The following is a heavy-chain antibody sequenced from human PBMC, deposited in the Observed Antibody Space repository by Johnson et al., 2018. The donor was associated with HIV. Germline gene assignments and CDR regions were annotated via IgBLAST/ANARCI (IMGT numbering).Heavy chain of an antibody. J-gene: IGHJ3*02. CDR2: INSDGSST. CDR1: GFTFSSYW. D-gene: IGHD2-2*01. CDR3: ARVAGYGYCSSTSCVPRDAFDI. Sequence: VQLVESGGGLVQPGGSLRLSCAASGFTFSSYWMHWVRQAPGKGLVWVSRINSDGSSTSYADSVKGRFTISRDNAKNTLYLQMNSLRAEDTAVYYCARVAGYGYCSSTSCVPRDAFDIWGQGTMVTVSS. V-gene: IGHV3-74*02.